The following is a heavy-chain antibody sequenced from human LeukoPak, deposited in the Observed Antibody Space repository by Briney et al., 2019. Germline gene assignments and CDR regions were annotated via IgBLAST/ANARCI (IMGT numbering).Heavy chain of an antibody. CDR2: ISYDGSNK. V-gene: IGHV3-30-3*01. CDR3: ARAQIVATRNSYGYGDY. J-gene: IGHJ4*02. D-gene: IGHD5-18*01. Sequence: GGSLRLSCAASGFTFSSYAMHWVRQAPGKGLEWVAVISYDGSNKYYADSVKGRFTISRDNSKNTLYLQMNSLRAEDTAVYYCARAQIVATRNSYGYGDYWGQGTLVTVSS. CDR1: GFTFSSYA.